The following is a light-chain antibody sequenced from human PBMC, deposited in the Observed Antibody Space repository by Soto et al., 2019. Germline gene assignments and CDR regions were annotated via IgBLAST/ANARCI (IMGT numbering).Light chain of an antibody. J-gene: IGKJ5*01. CDR1: QNINNW. Sequence: DTQMTQSPSTLSASVGDTVTITCRASQNINNWLAWYQQKPGKAPKLLIYKASSLESGVPSRFSGSGSGTEFTLTISNLQPDDFATYYCHQYNSYPYTFGQGTRLEI. CDR3: HQYNSYPYT. CDR2: KAS. V-gene: IGKV1-5*03.